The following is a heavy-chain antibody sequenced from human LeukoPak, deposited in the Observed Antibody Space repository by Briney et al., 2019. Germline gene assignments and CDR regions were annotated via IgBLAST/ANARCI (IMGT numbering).Heavy chain of an antibody. CDR1: GFSFSSYG. CDR3: ARDRDSRSYYILY. D-gene: IGHD3-10*01. Sequence: GGSLRLSSAASGFSFSSYGIHWVRQAPGKGLEWVAFINYDGNNKYFADSVKGRFTISRDNSKNTVYLEMNSLRDGDTAVYYCARDRDSRSYYILYWGQGTLVTVSS. V-gene: IGHV3-30*02. CDR2: INYDGNNK. J-gene: IGHJ4*02.